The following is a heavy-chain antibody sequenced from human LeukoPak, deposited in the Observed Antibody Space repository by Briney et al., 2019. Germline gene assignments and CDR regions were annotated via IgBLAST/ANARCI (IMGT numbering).Heavy chain of an antibody. Sequence: GGSLRLSCAASGFTFSSYAMSWVRQAPGKGLGWVSAISGSGGSTYYADSVKGRFTISRDNSKNTLYLQMNSLRAEDTAVYYCAKATRTLRYFDWLLANWFDPWGQGTLVTVSP. CDR2: ISGSGGST. CDR3: AKATRTLRYFDWLLANWFDP. D-gene: IGHD3-9*01. J-gene: IGHJ5*02. CDR1: GFTFSSYA. V-gene: IGHV3-23*01.